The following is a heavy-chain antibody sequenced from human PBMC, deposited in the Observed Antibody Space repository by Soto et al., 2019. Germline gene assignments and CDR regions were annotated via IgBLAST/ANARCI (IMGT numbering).Heavy chain of an antibody. CDR3: TWRVPRDYYYMDV. CDR1: GFTFSGSA. CDR2: IRSKANSYAT. J-gene: IGHJ6*03. V-gene: IGHV3-73*01. Sequence: EVQLVESGGGLVQPGGSLKLSCAASGFTFSGSAMHWVRQASGKGLEWVGRIRSKANSYATAYAASVKGRFSISRDDSKNTAYLQMNSLKTEDTAVYYCTWRVPRDYYYMDVWGKGTTVTVSS. D-gene: IGHD3-10*02.